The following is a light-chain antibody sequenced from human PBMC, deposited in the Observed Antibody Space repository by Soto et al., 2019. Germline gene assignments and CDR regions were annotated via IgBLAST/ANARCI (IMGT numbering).Light chain of an antibody. CDR3: QQSYSAPRT. CDR1: QTIMTY. Sequence: DIQMTQSPSSLSATIGDRVTLTCRASQTIMTYLNWYQQKPGEAPKLLIYTASTLQTGVPSRFSGTGSGTDFTLTICGLQHEDFATYYCQQSYSAPRTFGQGTKVDIK. V-gene: IGKV1-39*01. CDR2: TAS. J-gene: IGKJ1*01.